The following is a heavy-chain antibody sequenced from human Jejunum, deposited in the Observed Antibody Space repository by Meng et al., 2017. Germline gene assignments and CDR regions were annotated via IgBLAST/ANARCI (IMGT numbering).Heavy chain of an antibody. Sequence: QLVQFGSEGKKHGAAVKVSCKASVYTFTNYGINWVRQAPGQGLEWMAWISAENGNAKYAQNLQDRVTLTTETSTTTAYMELRNLRSDDTAVYYCTRGGMTSETTFFLHWGQGTLVTVSS. D-gene: IGHD3-3*02. V-gene: IGHV1-18*01. CDR1: VYTFTNYG. J-gene: IGHJ4*02. CDR3: TRGGMTSETTFFLH. CDR2: ISAENGNA.